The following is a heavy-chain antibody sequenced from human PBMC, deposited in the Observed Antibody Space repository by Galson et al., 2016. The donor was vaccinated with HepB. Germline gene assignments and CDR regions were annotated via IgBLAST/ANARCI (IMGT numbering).Heavy chain of an antibody. Sequence: SETLSLTCTVSGASVSGGSYSWNWIRQPPGKGLEWIGYIYYTGSTNYNPSLKSRVSISVDTSKNQFSLKLSSVTAADTAVYYCARGVTPWGGFDIWGQGTVVTVSS. CDR1: GASVSGGSYS. V-gene: IGHV4-61*01. CDR3: ARGVTPWGGFDI. CDR2: IYYTGST. D-gene: IGHD2-21*02. J-gene: IGHJ3*02.